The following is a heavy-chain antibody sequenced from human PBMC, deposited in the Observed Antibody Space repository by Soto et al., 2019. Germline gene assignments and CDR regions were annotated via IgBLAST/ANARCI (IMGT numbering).Heavy chain of an antibody. D-gene: IGHD6-19*01. J-gene: IGHJ5*02. CDR2: ITGGGENT. CDR1: GFTFSSYA. V-gene: IGHV3-23*01. CDR3: AKGRLAVAAPYSWFDP. Sequence: EVKLLESGGGLVQPGGSLRLSCAASGFTFSSYAMSWVRQAPGKGLEWVSSITGGGENTHYADSVKGRFTIARDHPKNTLSLQMNSLRVEDTAVYHCAKGRLAVAAPYSWFDPWGQGTLVTVSS.